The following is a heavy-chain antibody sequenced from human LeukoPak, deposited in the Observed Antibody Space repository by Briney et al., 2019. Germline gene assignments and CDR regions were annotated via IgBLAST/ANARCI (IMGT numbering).Heavy chain of an antibody. CDR1: GFIFSSYA. CDR2: ISGSGGST. CDR3: AKPHLWFGELTGFDP. D-gene: IGHD3-10*01. V-gene: IGHV3-23*01. Sequence: GGSLRLSCAASGFIFSSYAMSWVRQAPGKGLEWVSAISGSGGSTYYTDSVKGRFTISRDNSKNTLYLQMNSLRAEDTAVYYCAKPHLWFGELTGFDPWGQGTLVTVSS. J-gene: IGHJ5*02.